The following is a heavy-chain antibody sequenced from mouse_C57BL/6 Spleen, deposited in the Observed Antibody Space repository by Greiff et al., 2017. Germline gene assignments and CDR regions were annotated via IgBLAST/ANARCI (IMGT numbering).Heavy chain of an antibody. CDR1: GYTFTSYW. J-gene: IGHJ2*01. V-gene: IGHV1-50*01. D-gene: IGHD3-2*01. Sequence: QVQLQQPGAELVKPGASVKLSCKASGYTFTSYWMQWVKQRPGQGLEWIGEIDPSDSYTNYNQKFKGKATLTVDTSSSTAYMQLSSLTSEDSAVYYCASLDSWDYWGQGTTLTVSS. CDR3: ASLDSWDY. CDR2: IDPSDSYT.